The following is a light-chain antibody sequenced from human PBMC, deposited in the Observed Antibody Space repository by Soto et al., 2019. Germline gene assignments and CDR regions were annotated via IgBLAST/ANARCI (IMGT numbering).Light chain of an antibody. CDR1: QSISSW. CDR3: QQYNSYSPGWT. CDR2: DAS. J-gene: IGKJ1*01. Sequence: DIQMTQSPSTLSASVGDRVTITCRASQSISSWLAWYRQKPGKAPKLLIYDASSLESGVPSRFSGSGSGTEFTLTLSSLQPDDFATYYCQQYNSYSPGWTFGQGTKVEIK. V-gene: IGKV1-5*01.